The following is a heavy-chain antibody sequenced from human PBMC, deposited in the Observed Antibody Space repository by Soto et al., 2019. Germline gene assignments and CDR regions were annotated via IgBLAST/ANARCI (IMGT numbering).Heavy chain of an antibody. CDR1: GYTFTSYG. CDR2: ISAYNGNT. D-gene: IGHD2-15*01. Sequence: ASVKVSCKASGYTFTSYGISWVRQAPGQGLEWMGWISAYNGNTNYAQKLQGRVTMTTDTSTSTAYMELRSLRSDDTAVYYCARDRGYDYYYSYYGMDVWGQGTTVTVSS. CDR3: ARDRGYDYYYSYYGMDV. V-gene: IGHV1-18*01. J-gene: IGHJ6*02.